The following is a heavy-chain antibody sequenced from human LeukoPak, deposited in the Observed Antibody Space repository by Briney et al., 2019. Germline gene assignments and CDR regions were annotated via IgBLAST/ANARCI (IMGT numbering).Heavy chain of an antibody. V-gene: IGHV4-39*01. CDR3: ARHAYCGGDCYHDFDY. CDR1: GGSISSSSYY. D-gene: IGHD2-21*02. Sequence: SETLSLTCTVSGGSISSSSYYWGWIRRPPGKGLEWIGSIYYSGSTYYNPSLKSRVTISVDTSKNQFSLKLSSVTAADTAVYYCARHAYCGGDCYHDFDYWGQGTLVTVSS. J-gene: IGHJ4*02. CDR2: IYYSGST.